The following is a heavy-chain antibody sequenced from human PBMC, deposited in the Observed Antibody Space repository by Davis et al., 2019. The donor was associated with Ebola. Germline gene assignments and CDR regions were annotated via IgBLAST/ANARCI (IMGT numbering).Heavy chain of an antibody. V-gene: IGHV4-59*01. CDR1: GGSISSYY. CDR2: IYYSGST. CDR3: ARVLSSSGPFDY. D-gene: IGHD6-6*01. J-gene: IGHJ4*02. Sequence: MPSETLSLTCTVSGGSISSYYWSWIRQPPGKGLEWIGYIYYSGSTNYNPSLKSRVTISVDTSKNQFSLKLSSVTAADTAVYYCARVLSSSGPFDYWGQGTLVTVSS.